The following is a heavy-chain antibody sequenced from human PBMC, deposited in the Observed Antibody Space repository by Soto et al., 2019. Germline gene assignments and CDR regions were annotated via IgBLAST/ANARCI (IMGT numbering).Heavy chain of an antibody. CDR2: IHYSGST. V-gene: IGHV4-59*01. D-gene: IGHD2-21*01. CDR1: GVSLSVSD. J-gene: IGHJ4*02. Sequence: ESLSLTCAVSGVSLSVSDWSGSRQTPGKVLEWVGYIHYSGSTNYNPSLKSRVTMSVDSAKNQFSLQLSSVTAADTAVYFCKKYSRTDAEAYSFDYWGQGALVTVSS. CDR3: KKYSRTDAEAYSFDY.